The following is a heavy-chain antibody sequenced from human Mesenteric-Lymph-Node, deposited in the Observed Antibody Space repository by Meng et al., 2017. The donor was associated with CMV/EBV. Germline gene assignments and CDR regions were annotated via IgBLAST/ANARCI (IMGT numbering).Heavy chain of an antibody. V-gene: IGHV4-39*07. J-gene: IGHJ5*02. CDR3: ASRLDATNSFGWFDP. D-gene: IGHD2-8*01. CDR2: ISYSGTP. CDR1: GDSISSSSYY. Sequence: GSLRLSCTVSGDSISSSSYYWGWIRQPPGKGLEWIGDISYSGTPYYNPSLKSRVTISLDTSKKQFSLKLRSITAADTAVYYCASRLDATNSFGWFDPWGQGTLVTVSS.